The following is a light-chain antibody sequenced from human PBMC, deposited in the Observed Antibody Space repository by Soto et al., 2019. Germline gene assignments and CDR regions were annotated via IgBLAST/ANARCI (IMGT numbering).Light chain of an antibody. V-gene: IGLV1-36*01. J-gene: IGLJ2*01. CDR1: SSNIGNNA. CDR3: AAWDDSLDGVV. Sequence: QSVLTQPPSVSGAPRQRVTISCSGGSSNIGNNAVNWYQQFPGKAPKLLVYYDDLLPSGVSDRFSGSKSGTSASLAISGHQSEDEADYYCAAWDDSLDGVVFGGGTKVTVL. CDR2: YDD.